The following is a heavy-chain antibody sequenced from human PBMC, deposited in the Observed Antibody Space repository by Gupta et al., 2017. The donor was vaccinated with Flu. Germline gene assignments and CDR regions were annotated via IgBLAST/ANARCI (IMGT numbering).Heavy chain of an antibody. J-gene: IGHJ5*02. V-gene: IGHV4-39*01. Sequence: QLQLQESGPGLVKPSETLSLTCTVSGGSISSSSYYWGWIRQPPGKGLEWIGSIYYSGSTYYNPSLKSRVTISVDTSKNQFSLKLSSVTAADTAVYYCARGDIVVVPAAIRVWFDPWGQGTLVTVSS. CDR2: IYYSGST. CDR1: GGSISSSSYY. CDR3: ARGDIVVVPAAIRVWFDP. D-gene: IGHD2-2*02.